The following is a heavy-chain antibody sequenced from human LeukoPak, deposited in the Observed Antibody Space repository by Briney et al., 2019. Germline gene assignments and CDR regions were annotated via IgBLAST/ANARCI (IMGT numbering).Heavy chain of an antibody. D-gene: IGHD4-17*01. V-gene: IGHV6-1*01. J-gene: IGHJ5*02. CDR1: GDSVSSNSAA. CDR3: AKNYGDSNWFDP. CDR2: TYYRSNWFN. Sequence: SQTLSLTCAISGDSVSSNSAAWNWIRQSPSRGLEWLGRTYYRSNWFNDFALSVKSRITINPDTSKNQFSLQLNSVTPEDTAVYYCAKNYGDSNWFDPWGQGTLDTVSS.